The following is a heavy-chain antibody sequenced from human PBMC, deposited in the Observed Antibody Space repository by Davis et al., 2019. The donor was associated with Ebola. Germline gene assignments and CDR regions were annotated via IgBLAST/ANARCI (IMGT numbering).Heavy chain of an antibody. D-gene: IGHD2-21*02. CDR3: VRDPALVVTGGGWFFGL. CDR2: ISSSSNYI. Sequence: GGSLTLSCAASGFTFASYAMSWVRQAPGQGLEWVSFISSSSNYIFYADSVKGRFTVSRDNAKNSLYLQMNSLRAEDTAVYYCVRDPALVVTGGGWFFGLWGRGTLVTVSS. J-gene: IGHJ2*01. V-gene: IGHV3-21*01. CDR1: GFTFASYA.